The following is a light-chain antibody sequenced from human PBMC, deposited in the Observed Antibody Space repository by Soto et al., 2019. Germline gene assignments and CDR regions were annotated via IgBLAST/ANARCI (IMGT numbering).Light chain of an antibody. CDR1: QNISRS. J-gene: IGKJ1*01. Sequence: EIVMTQSPVTLSVSPGEGATLSCRASQNISRSLAWYQQKPGQGPSLLIYGTSTRAGGVPARFSGSGSGTDFTLTISRLEPEDFAVYYCQQYGSLSWTFGQGTKVDIK. CDR2: GTS. CDR3: QQYGSLSWT. V-gene: IGKV3-20*01.